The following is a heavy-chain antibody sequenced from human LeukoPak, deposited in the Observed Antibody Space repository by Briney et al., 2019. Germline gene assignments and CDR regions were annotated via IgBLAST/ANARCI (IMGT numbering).Heavy chain of an antibody. CDR3: ARVQNSYYYYYGMDV. CDR1: GFTFSSYA. J-gene: IGHJ6*02. CDR2: ISYDGSNK. V-gene: IGHV3-30-3*01. D-gene: IGHD2-21*01. Sequence: PGGSLRLSCAASGFTFSSYAMHWVRQAPGKGLEWVAVISYDGSNKYYADSVKGRFTISRDNSKNTLYLQMNSLRAEDTAVYYCARVQNSYYYYYGMDVWGQGTTVTVSS.